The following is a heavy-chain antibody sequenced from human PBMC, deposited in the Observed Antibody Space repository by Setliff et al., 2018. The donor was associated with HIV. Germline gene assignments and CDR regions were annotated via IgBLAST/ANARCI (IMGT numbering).Heavy chain of an antibody. J-gene: IGHJ6*03. CDR2: IIPISGTA. Sequence: SVKVSCKASGDTFSSYALSWVRQAPGQGLEWMGRIIPISGTASYSQKFQDRVTFTAHKSTNTAFMELSNLRSEDTAVYYCARGIYYYYYYMDVWGKGTTVTVS. CDR1: GDTFSSYA. V-gene: IGHV1-69*06. CDR3: ARGIYYYYYYMDV.